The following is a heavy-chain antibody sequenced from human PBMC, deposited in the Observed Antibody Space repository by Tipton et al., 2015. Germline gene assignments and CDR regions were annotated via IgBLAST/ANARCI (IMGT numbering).Heavy chain of an antibody. CDR3: ARVGSCSGDSCYYNWFDP. J-gene: IGHJ5*02. CDR1: GGSISRYY. Sequence: LRLSCTVSGGSISRYYWSWIRQPPGKGLEWIAYIYYSGSTKYNPSLKSRLTITADMSKNQFSLRLTSVTAADTAVYFCARVGSCSGDSCYYNWFDPWGQGTLVTVSS. V-gene: IGHV4-59*01. CDR2: IYYSGST. D-gene: IGHD2-15*01.